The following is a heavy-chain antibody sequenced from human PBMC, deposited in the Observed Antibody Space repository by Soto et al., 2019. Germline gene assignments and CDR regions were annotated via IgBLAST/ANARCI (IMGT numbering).Heavy chain of an antibody. Sequence: QVQLVQSGAEVRKPGSSVKVSCKASGSTFSSYTVNWVRQAPGQGLEWIGRIIPILGITNYARRFQGRVTITADRSTNTAYMALTSLTSEDTAVYYCARRRYCGADCYSKFYYGMDVWGQGTTVTVSS. J-gene: IGHJ6*02. D-gene: IGHD2-21*02. CDR1: GSTFSSYT. CDR3: ARRRYCGADCYSKFYYGMDV. CDR2: IIPILGIT. V-gene: IGHV1-69*02.